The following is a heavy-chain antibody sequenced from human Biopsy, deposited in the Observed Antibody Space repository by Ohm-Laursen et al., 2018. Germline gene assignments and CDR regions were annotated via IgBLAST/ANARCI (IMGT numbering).Heavy chain of an antibody. CDR3: AREDEGLLRALDL. Sequence: SDTLSLTCTVSGASMTGYFWTWVRQPAGKGLEWIGHIYTIGDPTYNPSLESRVTMSLDTSKNQFSLKMTSLTAADTAVYFCAREDEGLLRALDLWGQGTMVTVSS. V-gene: IGHV4-4*07. CDR2: IYTIGDP. CDR1: GASMTGYF. J-gene: IGHJ3*01. D-gene: IGHD3-3*01.